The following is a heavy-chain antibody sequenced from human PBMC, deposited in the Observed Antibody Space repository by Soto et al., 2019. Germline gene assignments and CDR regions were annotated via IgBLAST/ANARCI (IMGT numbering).Heavy chain of an antibody. V-gene: IGHV3-15*07. CDR1: AFSLSNVW. Sequence: EVQLVESGGGLIKPGGSLRLSCAASAFSLSNVWMNWVRQAPGKGLEWVGRIKSKTDGGTTDVAAPVKGRFTISRDDSKNTLYLQMSSLKTEDTAVYYCTTDLLRYYVMAVWGQGTTVTVSS. CDR3: TTDLLRYYVMAV. CDR2: IKSKTDGGTT. D-gene: IGHD2-15*01. J-gene: IGHJ6*02.